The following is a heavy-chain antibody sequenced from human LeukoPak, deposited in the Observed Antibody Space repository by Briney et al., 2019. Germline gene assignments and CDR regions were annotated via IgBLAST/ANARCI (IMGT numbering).Heavy chain of an antibody. CDR2: INPNSGDT. CDR1: GYTFTGYL. D-gene: IGHD2-15*01. Sequence: ASVKVSCKASGYTFTGYLMHWVRQAPGQGLEWMGWINPNSGDTKYAQKFQGRVTMTRDTSISKAYMELSSLKSEDTAVYCCAAVNSGGYCSGGSCEPGGYYFDYWGQGTLVTVSS. V-gene: IGHV1-2*02. J-gene: IGHJ4*02. CDR3: AAVNSGGYCSGGSCEPGGYYFDY.